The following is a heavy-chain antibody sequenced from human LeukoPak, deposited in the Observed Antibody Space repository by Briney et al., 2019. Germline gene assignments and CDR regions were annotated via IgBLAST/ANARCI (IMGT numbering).Heavy chain of an antibody. CDR3: ARFISLGA. Sequence: GGSLRLSCAASGFTFNSYWMSWVRQAPGKGLEWVANIKKDGSKKNYVDSVKGRFTISRDNAKNSLYLQMDSLRAEDTAVYYCARFISLGAWGQGTLVTVSS. D-gene: IGHD3-16*01. V-gene: IGHV3-7*01. CDR2: IKKDGSKK. J-gene: IGHJ5*02. CDR1: GFTFNSYW.